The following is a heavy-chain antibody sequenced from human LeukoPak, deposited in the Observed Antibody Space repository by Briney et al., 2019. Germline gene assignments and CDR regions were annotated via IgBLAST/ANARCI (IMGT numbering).Heavy chain of an antibody. Sequence: GGSLRLSCAASGFTFRGFSMSWVRQSPTKGLEWVANIKQDGSERYYVDSVKGRFTISRDNAKNSLSSQMDNLRVEDTAVYYCARAGSHWHYVYWGQGTVVTVSS. CDR1: GFTFRGFS. CDR2: IKQDGSER. J-gene: IGHJ4*02. D-gene: IGHD3-10*01. V-gene: IGHV3-7*01. CDR3: ARAGSHWHYVY.